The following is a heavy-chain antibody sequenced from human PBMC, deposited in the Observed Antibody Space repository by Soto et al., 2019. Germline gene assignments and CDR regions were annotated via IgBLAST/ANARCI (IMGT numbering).Heavy chain of an antibody. D-gene: IGHD3-22*01. CDR3: ARADGIGYYYDSSGYYDFDS. CDR2: INPNSGGT. CDR1: GYTFTGYY. J-gene: IGHJ4*02. V-gene: IGHV1-2*04. Sequence: ASVKVSCKASGYTFTGYYMHWVRQAPGQGLEWMGWINPNSGGTNYAQKFQGWVTMTRDTSISTAYMELSRLRSDDTAVYYCARADGIGYYYDSSGYYDFDSWGQGTLVTVSS.